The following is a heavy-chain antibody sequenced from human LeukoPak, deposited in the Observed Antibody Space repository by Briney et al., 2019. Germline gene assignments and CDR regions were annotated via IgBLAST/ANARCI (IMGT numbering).Heavy chain of an antibody. CDR1: GGSVSSGSYY. D-gene: IGHD5-18*01. J-gene: IGHJ4*02. V-gene: IGHV4-61*01. CDR3: ARGSRGYGYG. CDR2: IYYSAST. Sequence: SETLSLTCTVSGGSVSSGSYYWSWIRQPPGKGLEWIGYIYYSASTNYNPSLKSRVTISVDTSNNQFSLKLSSVTAADTAVYYCARGSRGYGYGCGQGTLVTVSS.